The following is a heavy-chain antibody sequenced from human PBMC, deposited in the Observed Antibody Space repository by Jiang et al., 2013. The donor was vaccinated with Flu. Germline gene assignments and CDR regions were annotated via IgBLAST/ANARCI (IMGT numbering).Heavy chain of an antibody. D-gene: IGHD6-13*01. V-gene: IGHV3-48*03. J-gene: IGHJ4*02. Sequence: YISSSGSTIYYADSVKGRFTISRDNAKNSLYLQMNSLRAEDTAVYYCARVARSSSWYEMYYFDYWGQGTLVTVSS. CDR3: ARVARSSSWYEMYYFDY. CDR2: ISSSGSTI.